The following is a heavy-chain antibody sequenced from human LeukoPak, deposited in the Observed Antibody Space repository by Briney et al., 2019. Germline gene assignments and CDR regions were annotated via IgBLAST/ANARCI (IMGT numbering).Heavy chain of an antibody. CDR3: ATVRVSSTRRVYYCYYMDV. J-gene: IGHJ6*03. CDR2: IYSGGST. D-gene: IGHD2-2*01. CDR1: GFTVSSNY. V-gene: IGHV3-53*01. Sequence: GGSLRLSCAASGFTVSSNYMSWVRQAPGKGLEWVSVIYSGGSTYYADSVKGRFTISRDNSKNTLYLQMNSLRAEDTAVYYCATVRVSSTRRVYYCYYMDVGGKGTTVTVSS.